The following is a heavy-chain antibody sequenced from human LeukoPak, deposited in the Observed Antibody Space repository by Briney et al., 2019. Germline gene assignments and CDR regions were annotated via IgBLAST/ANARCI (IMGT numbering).Heavy chain of an antibody. D-gene: IGHD2-2*01. CDR3: ARALDCSSTSCYLRYFDWLSPRGAFDI. Sequence: ASVKVSCKASGYTFTSYGISWVRQAPGQGLEWMGWISAYNGNTNYAQKLQDRVTMTTDTSTSTAYMELRSLRSDDTAVYYCARALDCSSTSCYLRYFDWLSPRGAFDIWGQGTMVTVSS. CDR2: ISAYNGNT. V-gene: IGHV1-18*01. CDR1: GYTFTSYG. J-gene: IGHJ3*02.